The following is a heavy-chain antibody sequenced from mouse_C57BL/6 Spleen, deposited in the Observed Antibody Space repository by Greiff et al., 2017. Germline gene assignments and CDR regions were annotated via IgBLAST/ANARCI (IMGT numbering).Heavy chain of an antibody. CDR2: ISYDGSN. D-gene: IGHD2-4*01. CDR1: GYSITSGYY. CDR3: ARDRYDYDGFDY. Sequence: DVKLVESGPGLVKPSQSLSLTCSVTGYSITSGYYWNWIRQFPGNKLEWMGYISYDGSNNYNPSLKNRISITRDTSKNQFFLKLNSVTTEDTATYYCARDRYDYDGFDYWGQGTTLTVSS. V-gene: IGHV3-6*01. J-gene: IGHJ2*01.